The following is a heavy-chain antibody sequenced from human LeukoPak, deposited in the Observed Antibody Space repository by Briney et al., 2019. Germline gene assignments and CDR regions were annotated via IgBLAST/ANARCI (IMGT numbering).Heavy chain of an antibody. V-gene: IGHV3-23*01. J-gene: IGHJ4*02. D-gene: IGHD2-21*01. CDR3: AKDFRIGYSAHFDY. CDR1: GFTFRSHA. Sequence: GGSLRLSCVGSGFTFRSHAMSWVRQAPEKGLEFVSGIYENGGTTYYADSVKGRFSISRDNSKNTLNLQMDSLRGEDTAVYYCAKDFRIGYSAHFDYWGQGALVTVSS. CDR2: IYENGGTT.